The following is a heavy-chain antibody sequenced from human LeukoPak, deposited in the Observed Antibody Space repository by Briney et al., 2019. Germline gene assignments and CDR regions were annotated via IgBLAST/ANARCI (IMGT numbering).Heavy chain of an antibody. CDR2: ISGSGGGT. D-gene: IGHD3-22*01. CDR3: AKRGVVIRVILVGFHKEAYYFDS. J-gene: IGHJ4*02. CDR1: GITLSNYG. Sequence: PGGSLRLSCAVSGITLSNYGMSWVRQAPGKGLEWVAGISGSGGGTNYADSVKGRFTISRDNSKNTLFLQMNRLRAEDTAVYFCAKRGVVIRVILVGFHKEAYYFDSWGQGFLVTVSS. V-gene: IGHV3-23*01.